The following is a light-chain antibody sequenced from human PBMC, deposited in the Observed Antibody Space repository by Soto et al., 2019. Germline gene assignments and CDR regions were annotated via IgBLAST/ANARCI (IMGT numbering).Light chain of an antibody. Sequence: DIQMTQSPSSLSASVGDRVTITCQASQDISNYLNWYQQKPGKAPKLLIYDASNLETGFPSRFSGSGSWTDFTFTILSLQTAESATYYCQQYDNLPFTFGPGTQVDIK. CDR3: QQYDNLPFT. CDR2: DAS. CDR1: QDISNY. V-gene: IGKV1-33*01. J-gene: IGKJ3*01.